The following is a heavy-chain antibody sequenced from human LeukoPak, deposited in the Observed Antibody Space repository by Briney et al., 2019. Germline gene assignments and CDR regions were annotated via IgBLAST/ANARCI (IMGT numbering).Heavy chain of an antibody. J-gene: IGHJ4*02. V-gene: IGHV3-21*01. Sequence: PGGSLRLSCAASGFTFSSYSMNWVRQAPGKGLEWVSSISSSSSYIYYADSVKGRFTISRDNAKNSLYLQMNSLRAEDTAVYYCARDLTISGAGSGYEKEADYWGQGTLVTVSS. CDR1: GFTFSSYS. CDR2: ISSSSSYI. CDR3: ARDLTISGAGSGYEKEADY. D-gene: IGHD5-12*01.